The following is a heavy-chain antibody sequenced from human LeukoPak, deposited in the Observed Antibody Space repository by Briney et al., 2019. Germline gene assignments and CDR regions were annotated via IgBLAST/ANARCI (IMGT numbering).Heavy chain of an antibody. J-gene: IGHJ4*02. D-gene: IGHD5-18*01. CDR3: ARGGAYTYGYY. CDR2: IIPILGIA. Sequence: ASVKVSCKASGYTFTSYDINWVRQAPGQGLEWMGRIIPILGIANYAQKFQGRVTITADKSTSTAYMELSSLRSDDTAVYYCARGGAYTYGYYWGQGTLVTVSS. CDR1: GYTFTSYD. V-gene: IGHV1-69*04.